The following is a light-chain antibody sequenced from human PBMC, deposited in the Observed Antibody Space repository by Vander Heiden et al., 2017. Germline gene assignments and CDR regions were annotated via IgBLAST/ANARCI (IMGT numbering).Light chain of an antibody. J-gene: IGKJ2*01. CDR2: GAS. CDR1: QSVSSSY. V-gene: IGKV3-20*01. Sequence: EIVLTQSPGTLSLSPGERATLSRRASQSVSSSYLAWYQQKPGQAPRLLIYGASSRATGIPDRFSGSGSGTDFTLTISRLEPEDFAVYYCQQYGSSHGYTFGQGTKLEIK. CDR3: QQYGSSHGYT.